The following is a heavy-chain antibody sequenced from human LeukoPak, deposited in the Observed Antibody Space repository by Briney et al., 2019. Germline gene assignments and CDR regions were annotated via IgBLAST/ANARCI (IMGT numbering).Heavy chain of an antibody. J-gene: IGHJ4*02. CDR2: IIPIFGTA. CDR3: ARVESQLAVDY. D-gene: IGHD6-6*01. CDR1: GGTLSSYA. Sequence: GASVKVSCKASGGTLSSYAISWVRQAPGQGLEWMGGIIPIFGTANYAQKFQGRVTMTTDTSTSTAYMELRSLRSDDTAVYYCARVESQLAVDYWGQGTLVTVSS. V-gene: IGHV1-69*05.